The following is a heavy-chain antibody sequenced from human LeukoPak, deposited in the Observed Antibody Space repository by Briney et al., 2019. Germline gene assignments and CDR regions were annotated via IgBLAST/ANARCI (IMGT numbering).Heavy chain of an antibody. CDR3: ARRALDYDDVAYFYARCSDV. D-gene: IGHD4-17*01. CDR1: GMSLSDYY. CDR2: VSHDGDT. J-gene: IGHJ6*02. V-gene: IGHV4-34*01. Sequence: PSETLPLTCGVSGMSLSDYYWTWIRQSPGKGLEWIGEVSHDGDTNYNPSLKSRVSISVDTSNDQFSLKLSSVTAADTGVYYCARRALDYDDVAYFYARCSDVWGQGIKVTVS.